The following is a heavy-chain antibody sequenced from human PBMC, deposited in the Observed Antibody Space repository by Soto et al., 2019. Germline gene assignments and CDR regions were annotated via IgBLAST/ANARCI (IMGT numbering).Heavy chain of an antibody. J-gene: IGHJ4*02. CDR1: GFTFTSFG. Sequence: EVQLVESGGGLVQPGGSLRLSCAASGFTFTSFGMTWVRQAPGRGLEWVSRINSGGSVILYADSVKGRVTISRDNSKNSLYLEMNSLRADDTAVYFCARDEDGTYEFDYWGQGTLVTVSS. CDR3: ARDEDGTYEFDY. V-gene: IGHV3-48*04. CDR2: INSGGSVI. D-gene: IGHD3-22*01.